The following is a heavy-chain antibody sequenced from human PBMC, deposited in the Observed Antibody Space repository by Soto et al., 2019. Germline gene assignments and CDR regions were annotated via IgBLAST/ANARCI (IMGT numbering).Heavy chain of an antibody. CDR3: ARGNIAASGTKFDP. V-gene: IGHV4-61*01. Sequence: QVQLQESGPGLVKPSETLSLTCTVSGDSVTSRSYYWTWVRQPPGKVLEWIGYIYYSENINYNPSLKSRFTISVDTSTNQFSLKLTSVTAADTAIYYCARGNIAASGTKFDPWGQGILVTVSS. J-gene: IGHJ5*02. CDR1: GDSVTSRSYY. CDR2: IYYSENI. D-gene: IGHD6-13*01.